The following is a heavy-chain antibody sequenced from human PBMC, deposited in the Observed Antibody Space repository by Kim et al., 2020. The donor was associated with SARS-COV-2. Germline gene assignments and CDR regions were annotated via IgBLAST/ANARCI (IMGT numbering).Heavy chain of an antibody. J-gene: IGHJ4*02. CDR3: AKESGIAAAIFDY. CDR1: GFTFSSYG. D-gene: IGHD6-13*01. Sequence: GGSLRLSCAASGFTFSSYGMHWVRQPPGKGLEWVAVIWYDGSNKYYADSVKGRFTISRDNSKNTLYLQMNSLRAEDTAVYYCAKESGIAAAIFDYWGQGTLVTVSS. V-gene: IGHV3-33*06. CDR2: IWYDGSNK.